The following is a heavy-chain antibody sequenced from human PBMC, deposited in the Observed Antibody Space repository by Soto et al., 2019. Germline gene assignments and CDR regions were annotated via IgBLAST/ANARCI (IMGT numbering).Heavy chain of an antibody. D-gene: IGHD1-1*01. CDR1: GFTFSDYY. CDR3: ARSGDNYNRLDY. J-gene: IGHJ4*02. CDR2: ISNSGTFS. Sequence: QVQLVESGGGLVKPGGSLRLSCEGSGFTFSDYYISWIRQAPGKGLEWISYISNSGTFSRYADSVKGRFSISRDNTKNLLYLQMNSLRAEDTAVYYCARSGDNYNRLDYWGQGTPVTVSS. V-gene: IGHV3-11*06.